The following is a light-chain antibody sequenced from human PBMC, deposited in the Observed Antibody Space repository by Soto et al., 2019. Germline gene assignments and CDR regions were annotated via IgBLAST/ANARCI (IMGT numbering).Light chain of an antibody. V-gene: IGLV1-51*02. J-gene: IGLJ2*01. CDR2: ANN. CDR3: AAWDSSLNAVA. Sequence: QSVLTQPPSVSAAPGQKVSISCSGSSSNIGNRHVSWYQHLPGTAPKLLLYANNYRPSGIPDRFSGSKSDTSATLGITGLRTGDEADYYCAAWDSSLNAVAFGGGTKVTVL. CDR1: SSNIGNRH.